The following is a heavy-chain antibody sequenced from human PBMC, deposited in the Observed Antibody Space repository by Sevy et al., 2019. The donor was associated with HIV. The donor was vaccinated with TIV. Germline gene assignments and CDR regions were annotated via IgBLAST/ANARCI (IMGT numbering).Heavy chain of an antibody. CDR2: IWYDGSNK. J-gene: IGHJ1*01. V-gene: IGHV3-33*01. CDR1: GFTFSSYG. D-gene: IGHD3-10*01. Sequence: GGSLRLSCAASGFTFSSYGMHWVRQAPGKGLEWVAVIWYDGSNKYYADSVKGRFTISRDNSKNTLYLQMNSLRAEDTAVYYCAGDELYYYGSGSYPKRGFQHWGQGTLVTVSS. CDR3: AGDELYYYGSGSYPKRGFQH.